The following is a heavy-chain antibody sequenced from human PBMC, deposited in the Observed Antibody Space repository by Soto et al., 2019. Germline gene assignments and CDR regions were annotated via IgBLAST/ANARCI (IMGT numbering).Heavy chain of an antibody. CDR3: ARGDYDFWSGYSMDV. CDR2: IYYSGST. CDR1: GGSISSYY. J-gene: IGHJ6*03. Sequence: QVQLQESGPGLVKPSETLSLTCTVSGGSISSYYWSWIRQPPGKGLEWIGYIYYSGSTNYNPSLKSRVTISVDTSKNRFSLKLSSVTAADTAVYYCARGDYDFWSGYSMDVWGKGTTVTVSS. D-gene: IGHD3-3*01. V-gene: IGHV4-59*01.